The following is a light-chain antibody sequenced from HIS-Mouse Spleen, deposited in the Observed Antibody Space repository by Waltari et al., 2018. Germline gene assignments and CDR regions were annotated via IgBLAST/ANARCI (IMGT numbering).Light chain of an antibody. CDR2: EVS. CDR3: SSYAGSNNYV. J-gene: IGLJ1*01. V-gene: IGLV2-8*01. CDR1: SSDAGVYNY. Sequence: QSALTQPPSASGSPGQSVTIPCTGTSSDAGVYNYVSWYQQHPGKAPKLMIYEVSKRPSGVPDRFSGSKSGNTASLTVSGLQAEDEADYYCSSYAGSNNYVFGTGTKVTVL.